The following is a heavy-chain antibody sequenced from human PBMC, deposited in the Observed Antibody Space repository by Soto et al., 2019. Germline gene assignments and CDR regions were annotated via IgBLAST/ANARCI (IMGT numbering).Heavy chain of an antibody. CDR1: GFGFTSYW. CDR3: GRRTGGNFFDY. J-gene: IGHJ4*02. V-gene: IGHV5-51*01. CDR2: IYPADSDT. Sequence: GESLKISCKGSGFGFTSYWIAWVRQMPGKGLEWMGAIYPADSDTRHSPSFQGQVTISADKSTSTAYLQWSSLKPSDNAIYYCGRRTGGNFFDYWGQGTQVTVSS. D-gene: IGHD1-1*01.